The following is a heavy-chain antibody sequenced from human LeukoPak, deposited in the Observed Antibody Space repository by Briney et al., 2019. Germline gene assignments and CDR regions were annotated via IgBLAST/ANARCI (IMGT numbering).Heavy chain of an antibody. CDR3: ARDGPDEYSSGYYYVFY. Sequence: ASVKVSCKASGYTFTSYYMHWVRQAPGQGLEWMGIISPSGGSTSYAQKFQGRVTMTRDTSTSTVYMELSSLRSEDTAVYYCARDGPDEYSSGYYYVFYWGQGTLVTVSS. CDR1: GYTFTSYY. J-gene: IGHJ4*02. D-gene: IGHD3-22*01. CDR2: ISPSGGST. V-gene: IGHV1-46*01.